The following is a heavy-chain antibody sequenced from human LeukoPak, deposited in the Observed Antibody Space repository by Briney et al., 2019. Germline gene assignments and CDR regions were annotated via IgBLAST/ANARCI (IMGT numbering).Heavy chain of an antibody. V-gene: IGHV4-34*01. J-gene: IGHJ3*02. Sequence: PSQTLSPTCAVYGGSFSGDYSSWIRQPPRKWLEWIGEINHSGRTNYNPSLKRQVTTSVYTPKNQCSLKLSSVTAADTAVYYCARFGDIVVPAARAFAMWGQGTMVTVSS. CDR2: INHSGRT. D-gene: IGHD2-2*01. CDR1: GGSFSGDY. CDR3: ARFGDIVVPAARAFAM.